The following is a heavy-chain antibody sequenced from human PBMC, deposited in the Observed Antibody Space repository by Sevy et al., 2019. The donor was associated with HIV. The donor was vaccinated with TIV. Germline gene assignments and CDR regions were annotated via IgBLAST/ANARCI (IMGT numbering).Heavy chain of an antibody. V-gene: IGHV3-30-3*01. CDR2: ISYDGSNK. CDR3: ARDGRGYDILTGYYISARFADY. Sequence: GGSLRLSCAASGFTFSSYAMHWVRQAPGKGLEWVAVISYDGSNKYYADSVKGRFTISRDNSKNTLYLQMIGLRAEDTAVYYCARDGRGYDILTGYYISARFADYWGQGTLVTVSS. D-gene: IGHD3-9*01. CDR1: GFTFSSYA. J-gene: IGHJ4*02.